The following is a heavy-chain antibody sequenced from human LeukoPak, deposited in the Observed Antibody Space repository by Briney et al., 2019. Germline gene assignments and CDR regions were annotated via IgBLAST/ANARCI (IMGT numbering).Heavy chain of an antibody. CDR1: GFTFSSYA. CDR3: AKGPSTAMVFYWFDP. J-gene: IGHJ5*02. CDR2: ISGSGDST. Sequence: GGSLRLSCAASGFTFSSYAMSWVRQAPGKGLEWVSAISGSGDSTYYADSVKGRFTISRDNSKNTLYLQMNSLRAEDTAVYYCAKGPSTAMVFYWFDPWGQGTLVTVSS. D-gene: IGHD5-18*01. V-gene: IGHV3-23*01.